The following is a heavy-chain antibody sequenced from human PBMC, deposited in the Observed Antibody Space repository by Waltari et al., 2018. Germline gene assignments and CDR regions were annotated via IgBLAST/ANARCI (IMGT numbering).Heavy chain of an antibody. J-gene: IGHJ4*02. V-gene: IGHV3-74*01. CDR3: TRGGLEPVDY. CDR2: SNPDGSTT. Sequence: EVQLVESGGGLVQPVGYLRLYCAACGFTFSSYWMHWVRQSPGKGLVWVSRSNPDGSTTNYADSVKGRFTISRDNAKNTLYLQMNSLRPDDTAVYYCTRGGLEPVDYWGQGTLVTVSS. D-gene: IGHD1-1*01. CDR1: GFTFSSYW.